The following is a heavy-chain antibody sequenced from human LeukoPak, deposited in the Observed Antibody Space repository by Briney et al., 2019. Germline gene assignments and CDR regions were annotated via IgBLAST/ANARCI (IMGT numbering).Heavy chain of an antibody. CDR3: ARGVRGVISAAFDI. V-gene: IGHV1-24*01. CDR1: GYTFTSYA. Sequence: ASVKVSCKASGYTFTSYAMKWVRQAPGKGLEWMGGFDREDGETIYAQKFQGRVTITEDTSTDTAYMELSSLRSEDTAVYYCARGVRGVISAAFDIWGQGTMVTVSS. J-gene: IGHJ3*02. CDR2: FDREDGET. D-gene: IGHD3-10*02.